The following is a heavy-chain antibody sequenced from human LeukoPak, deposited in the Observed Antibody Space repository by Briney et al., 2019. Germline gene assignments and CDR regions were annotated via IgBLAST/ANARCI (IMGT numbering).Heavy chain of an antibody. D-gene: IGHD3-10*01. CDR3: ARDFYFGSGSYSHFDY. V-gene: IGHV4-59*01. CDR2: IYYIGST. CDR1: DDSMISYH. J-gene: IGHJ4*02. Sequence: PSETLSLTCSVSDDSMISYHWSWIRQPAGKGLEWIGYIYYIGSTKYNPSLKSRVTMSIDTSKSQFSLKLTSVTAADTAVYYCARDFYFGSGSYSHFDYWGQGTLVTVSS.